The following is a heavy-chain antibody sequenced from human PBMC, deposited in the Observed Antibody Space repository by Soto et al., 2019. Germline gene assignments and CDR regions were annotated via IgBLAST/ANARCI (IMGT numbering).Heavy chain of an antibody. Sequence: GGSLRLSCAASGFTFDDYAMHWVRQAPGKGLEWVSGISWNSGSIGYADSVKGRFTISRDNAKNSLYLQMNSLRAEDTALYYCARRGARGSSSSARSRKSDAFDIWGQGTMVTVSS. CDR1: GFTFDDYA. CDR3: ARRGARGSSSSARSRKSDAFDI. D-gene: IGHD6-13*01. V-gene: IGHV3-9*01. CDR2: ISWNSGSI. J-gene: IGHJ3*02.